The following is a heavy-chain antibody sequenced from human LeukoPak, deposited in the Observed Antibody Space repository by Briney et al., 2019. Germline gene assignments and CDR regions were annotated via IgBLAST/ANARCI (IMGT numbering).Heavy chain of an antibody. J-gene: IGHJ4*02. V-gene: IGHV4-59*01. D-gene: IGHD6-13*01. CDR1: GGSISSYY. CDR2: IYYSGST. CDR3: AKDHSSSWYGLEY. Sequence: SETLSLTCTVSGGSISSYYWSWIRQPPGKGLEWIGYIYYSGSTNYNPSLKSRVTISVDTSKNQFSLKLSSVTAADTAVYYCAKDHSSSWYGLEYWGQGTLVTVSS.